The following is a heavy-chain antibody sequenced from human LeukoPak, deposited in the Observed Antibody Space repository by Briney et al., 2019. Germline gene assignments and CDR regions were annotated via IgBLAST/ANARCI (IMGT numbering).Heavy chain of an antibody. J-gene: IGHJ5*02. V-gene: IGHV1-18*01. D-gene: IGHD1-26*01. CDR3: ARGNKYSGRAGWFDP. CDR1: GYTFTSYG. Sequence: VASVKVSCKASGYTFTSYGISRVRQAPGQGLEWMGWISAYNGNTNYAQKLQGRVTMTTDTSTSTAYMELRSLRSDDTAVYYCARGNKYSGRAGWFDPWGQGTLVTVSS. CDR2: ISAYNGNT.